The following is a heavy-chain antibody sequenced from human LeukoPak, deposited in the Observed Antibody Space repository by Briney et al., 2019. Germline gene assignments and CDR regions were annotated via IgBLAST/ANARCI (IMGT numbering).Heavy chain of an antibody. J-gene: IGHJ3*01. CDR3: ARDPNGDYIGAFDF. CDR2: ITGGGRT. D-gene: IGHD4-17*01. Sequence: EPGGSLRLSCAASGFTFNNYAVMWVRQAQGQGLEWVSAITGGGRTYYADSVKGRFTISRDDSKSTLYLQMNRLRAEDTARYFCARDPNGDYIGAFDFLGQGTVVTVSS. V-gene: IGHV3-23*01. CDR1: GFTFNNYA.